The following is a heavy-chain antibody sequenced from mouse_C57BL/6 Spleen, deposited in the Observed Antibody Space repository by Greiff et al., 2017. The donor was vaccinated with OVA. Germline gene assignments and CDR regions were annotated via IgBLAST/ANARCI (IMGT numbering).Heavy chain of an antibody. D-gene: IGHD1-1*01. Sequence: QVQLQQSGPELVKPGASVKISCKASGYAFSSSWMNWVKQRPGKGLEWIGRIYPGDGDTNYNGKFKGKATLTADKSSSTAYMQLSSLTSEDSAVYFCARTPFTTVVADYWGQGTTLTVSS. CDR2: IYPGDGDT. J-gene: IGHJ2*01. V-gene: IGHV1-82*01. CDR3: ARTPFTTVVADY. CDR1: GYAFSSSW.